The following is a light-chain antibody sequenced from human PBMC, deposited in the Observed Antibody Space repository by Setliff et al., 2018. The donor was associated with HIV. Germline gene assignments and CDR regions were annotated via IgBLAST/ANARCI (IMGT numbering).Light chain of an antibody. CDR3: CSYTRGGTYV. CDR2: GDS. Sequence: QSALTQPASVSGSPGQSITISCIGSSSDVGKYDLVSWHQQYPGKAPRLIIYGDSERPSGVSNRFSGSKSGNTASLTISGLRADDEADYYCCSYTRGGTYVFGTGTKVTVL. CDR1: SSDVGKYDL. J-gene: IGLJ1*01. V-gene: IGLV2-23*01.